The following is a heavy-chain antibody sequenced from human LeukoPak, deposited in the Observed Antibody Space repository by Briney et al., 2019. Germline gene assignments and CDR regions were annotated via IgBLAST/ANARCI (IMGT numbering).Heavy chain of an antibody. CDR1: GFSLSTSGG. V-gene: IGHV2-5*01. CDR2: IYWNDDK. Sequence: SGPTLVHTTQTLTLTCTVSGFSLSTSGGVGWIRQPPGKALEWLALIYWNDDKRYSPSLKSRLTITKDTSKNQVVLTMTNMDPVDTATYYCAHRRIRDGYNVRYFHYWAQGTLVTVSS. CDR3: AHRRIRDGYNVRYFHY. D-gene: IGHD5-24*01. J-gene: IGHJ4*02.